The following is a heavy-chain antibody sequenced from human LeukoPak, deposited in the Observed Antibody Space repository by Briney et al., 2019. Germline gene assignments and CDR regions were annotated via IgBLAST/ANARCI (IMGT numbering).Heavy chain of an antibody. J-gene: IGHJ4*02. CDR2: VSGTGITT. V-gene: IGHV3-23*01. CDR1: GFTFTSYA. Sequence: GGSLRLSCAASGFTFTSYAMSWVRQAPGKGLEWVSSVSGTGITTYYADSVKGRFTVSRDNSKDTVYLQMNSLRGEDTAVYYCAREDGYSSSWYSDYWGQGTLVTVSS. D-gene: IGHD6-13*01. CDR3: AREDGYSSSWYSDY.